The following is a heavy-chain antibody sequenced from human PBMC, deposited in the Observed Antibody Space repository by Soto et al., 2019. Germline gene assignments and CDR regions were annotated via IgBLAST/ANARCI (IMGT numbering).Heavy chain of an antibody. CDR2: ISYDGSNK. CDR3: AKSGEGVDY. Sequence: PGGSLRLSCAASGFTFSSYGMHWVRQAPGKGLEWVAVISYDGSNKYYADSAKGRFTISRDNSKNTLYLQMNSLRAEDTAVYYCAKSGEGVDYWGQGTLVTVSS. CDR1: GFTFSSYG. D-gene: IGHD3-10*01. V-gene: IGHV3-30*18. J-gene: IGHJ4*02.